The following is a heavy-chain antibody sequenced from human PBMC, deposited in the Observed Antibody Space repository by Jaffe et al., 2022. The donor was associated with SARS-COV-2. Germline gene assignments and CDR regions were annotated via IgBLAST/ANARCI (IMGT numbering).Heavy chain of an antibody. Sequence: QVQLVESGGGVVQPGRSLRLSCAASGFTFSSYGMHWVRQAPGKGLEWVAVIWYDGSNKYYADSVKGRFTISRDNSKNTLYLQMNSLRAEDTAVYYCARDQFKYSSSCPIDYWGQGTLVTVSS. D-gene: IGHD6-13*01. V-gene: IGHV3-33*01. J-gene: IGHJ4*02. CDR2: IWYDGSNK. CDR3: ARDQFKYSSSCPIDY. CDR1: GFTFSSYG.